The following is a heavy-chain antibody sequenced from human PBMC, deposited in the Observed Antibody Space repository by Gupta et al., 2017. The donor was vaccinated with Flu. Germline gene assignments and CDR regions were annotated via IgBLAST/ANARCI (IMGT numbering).Heavy chain of an antibody. CDR1: GFTFRSYA. CDR3: AKPHRYYDVSGFD. D-gene: IGHD3-16*01. Sequence: DVQMLESGGDLVQPGGSLRLSCAASGFTFRSYAMNWVRQAPGKGLEWVSFISGNGESTFYADSVKGRFTISRDNSKNTLYVEMNNLRVEDTAVYYCAKPHRYYDVSGFDWGQGTLVTVSS. CDR2: ISGNGEST. J-gene: IGHJ4*02. V-gene: IGHV3-23*01.